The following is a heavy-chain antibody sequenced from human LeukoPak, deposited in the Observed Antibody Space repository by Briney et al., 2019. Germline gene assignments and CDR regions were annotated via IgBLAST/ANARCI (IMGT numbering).Heavy chain of an antibody. J-gene: IGHJ4*02. CDR1: GYSFTSYA. CDR2: IDTNTGNP. D-gene: IGHD6-13*01. V-gene: IGHV7-4-1*02. CDR3: ARDGEGGIGAAGNDY. Sequence: ASVKVSCKASGYSFTSYAINWVRQAPGQGLEWKGWIDTNTGNPTYAQGFTGRFVFSLDTSVSTTYLQISSLKAEDTAVYYCARDGEGGIGAAGNDYWGQGTLVTVSS.